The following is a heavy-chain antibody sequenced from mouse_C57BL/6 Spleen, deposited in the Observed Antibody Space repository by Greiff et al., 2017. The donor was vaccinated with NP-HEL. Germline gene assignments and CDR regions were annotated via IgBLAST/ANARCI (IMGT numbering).Heavy chain of an antibody. D-gene: IGHD1-1*01. CDR1: GFTFSDYG. J-gene: IGHJ2*01. Sequence: EVKVEESGGGLVKPGGSLKLSCAASGFTFSDYGMHWVRQAPEKGLEWVAYISSGSSTIYYADTVKGRFTISRDNAKNTLFLQMTSLRSEDTAMYYCAREGTTVAYYFDYWGQGTTLTVSS. V-gene: IGHV5-17*01. CDR2: ISSGSSTI. CDR3: AREGTTVAYYFDY.